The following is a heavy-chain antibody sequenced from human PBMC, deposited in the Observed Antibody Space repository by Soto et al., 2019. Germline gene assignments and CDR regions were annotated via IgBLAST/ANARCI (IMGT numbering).Heavy chain of an antibody. CDR3: ARAMIVVRGSDAFDI. J-gene: IGHJ3*02. D-gene: IGHD3-22*01. CDR1: GGSIRSGDYY. V-gene: IGHV4-30-4*01. CDR2: IYYSGST. Sequence: SETLSLTCTVSGGSIRSGDYYWSWIRQPPGKGLEWIGYIYYSGSTYYNPSLKSRVTISVDTSKNQFSLKLSSVTAADTAVYYCARAMIVVRGSDAFDIWGQGTMVTVSS.